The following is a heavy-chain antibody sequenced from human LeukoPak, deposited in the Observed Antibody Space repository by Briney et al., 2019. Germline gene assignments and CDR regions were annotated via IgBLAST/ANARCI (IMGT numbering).Heavy chain of an antibody. CDR2: INHSGST. CDR3: ARGPMYYYGPGSYYSY. V-gene: IGHV4-34*01. Sequence: PSETLSLTCAVYGGSFSGYYWSWIRQPPGKGLEWIGEINHSGSTNYNPSLKSRVTISVDTSKNQFSLKLSSVTAADTAVYYCARGPMYYYGPGSYYSYWGQGTLVTVSS. J-gene: IGHJ4*02. D-gene: IGHD3-10*01. CDR1: GGSFSGYY.